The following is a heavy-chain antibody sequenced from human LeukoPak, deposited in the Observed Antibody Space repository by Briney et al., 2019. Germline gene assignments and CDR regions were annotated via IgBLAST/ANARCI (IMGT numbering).Heavy chain of an antibody. CDR3: AKEGATVGYPPIDY. V-gene: IGHV1-18*04. Sequence: ASVNISCKPSGYRFTRYGIRWVRQAPGQGLEWMGWISTYDGNTNYAQRVQDRLTMTTDSSTSTAYMELRSLRSDDTAVYYCAKEGATVGYPPIDYWGQGTLVTVSS. J-gene: IGHJ4*02. CDR2: ISTYDGNT. D-gene: IGHD1-26*01. CDR1: GYRFTRYG.